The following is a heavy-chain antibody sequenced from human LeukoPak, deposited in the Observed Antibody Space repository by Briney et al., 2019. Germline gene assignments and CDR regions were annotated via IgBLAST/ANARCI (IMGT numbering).Heavy chain of an antibody. CDR1: GGSISRSSYY. J-gene: IGHJ5*02. CDR2: IYNSGST. Sequence: SETLSLTCTVSGGSISRSSYYWGWIRQPPGKGLEWIGSIYNSGSTYYNPSLKSRVIKSVDTSKNQFSLKLSSVTAADTAVYYCAGTYRLRRFDPWGQGTLVTVSS. V-gene: IGHV4-39*01. D-gene: IGHD2-2*02. CDR3: AGTYRLRRFDP.